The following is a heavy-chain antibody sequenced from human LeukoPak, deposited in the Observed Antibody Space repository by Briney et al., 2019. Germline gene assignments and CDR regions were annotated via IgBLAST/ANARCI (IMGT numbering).Heavy chain of an antibody. V-gene: IGHV3-30-3*01. CDR1: EFPLITSA. J-gene: IGHJ4*02. CDR3: ARDHRGYPVPEYYFDC. Sequence: GSLRLSCAASEFPLITSAMHWARPAPGKGLEGVAVISYDGSNKYYADSVKGRFTISRDNSKNTLYLQMNSLRAEDTAVYYCARDHRGYPVPEYYFDCWGQGTLVTVSS. D-gene: IGHD2/OR15-2a*01. CDR2: ISYDGSNK.